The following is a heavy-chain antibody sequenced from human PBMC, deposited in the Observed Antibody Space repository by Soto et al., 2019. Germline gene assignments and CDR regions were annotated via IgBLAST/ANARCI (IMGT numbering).Heavy chain of an antibody. J-gene: IGHJ4*02. CDR1: GYTFTSYD. D-gene: IGHD3-3*01. Sequence: GASVKVSCKASGYTFTSYDINWVRQATGQGLEWMGWMNPNSGNTGYAQKFQGRVTMTRNTSKSTAYMELSSLRSEDTAVYYCAAFDFWSGYPSPYFDYWGQGTLVTVSS. CDR3: AAFDFWSGYPSPYFDY. CDR2: MNPNSGNT. V-gene: IGHV1-8*01.